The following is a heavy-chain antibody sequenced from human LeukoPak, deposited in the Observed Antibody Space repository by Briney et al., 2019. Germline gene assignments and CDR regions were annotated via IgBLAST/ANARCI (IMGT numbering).Heavy chain of an antibody. CDR3: AKGRGRAPITGDYFDS. CDR1: GFTFARNV. V-gene: IGHV3-23*01. Sequence: GGSLGLSCVASGFTFARNVMSWVRQAPGKGLEWVSSISAPGGSTYYADSVKGRFTISRDNSENTLSLQMNSLRAGDTAVYYCAKGRGRAPITGDYFDSWGQGTLVTVSS. CDR2: ISAPGGST. J-gene: IGHJ4*02. D-gene: IGHD3-10*01.